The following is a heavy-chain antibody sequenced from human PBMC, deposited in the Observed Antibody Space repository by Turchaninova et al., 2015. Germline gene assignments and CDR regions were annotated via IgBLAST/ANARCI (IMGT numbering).Heavy chain of an antibody. CDR1: GGSCSGGGYY. CDR3: ARAMVRGGVGYYFDY. CDR2: IYYSGST. Sequence: QVQLQESGPGLVNHSQTRPLACVFSGGSCSGGGYYWTWIRQHPGKGLEWIGNIYYSGSTYYSPSLRSLVTISVDTSKNQFSLKLSSVTAADTAMYYCARAMVRGGVGYYFDYWGQGTLVTVSS. V-gene: IGHV4-31*01. J-gene: IGHJ4*02. D-gene: IGHD3-10*01.